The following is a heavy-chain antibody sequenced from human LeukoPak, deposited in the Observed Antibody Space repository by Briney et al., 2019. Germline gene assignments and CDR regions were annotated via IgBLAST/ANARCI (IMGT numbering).Heavy chain of an antibody. J-gene: IGHJ4*02. CDR2: ISSSSSYT. V-gene: IGHV3-11*06. CDR1: GFTFSDYY. CDR3: ARRNIAAAALDY. D-gene: IGHD6-13*01. Sequence: GGSLRLSCAASGFTFSDYYMSWIRQAPGKGLEWVSYISSSSSYTNYADSVKGRFTISRDNSKNTLYLQMNSLRAEDTAVYYCARRNIAAAALDYWGQGTLVTVSS.